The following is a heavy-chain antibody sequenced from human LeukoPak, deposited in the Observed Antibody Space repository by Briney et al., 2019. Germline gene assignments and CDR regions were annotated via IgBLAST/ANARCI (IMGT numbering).Heavy chain of an antibody. D-gene: IGHD2-2*02. CDR1: GDSLTSYY. CDR3: ATARYCSSTSCYRGDWFDP. CDR2: VYTSGGTTGGT. V-gene: IGHV4-4*07. Sequence: PSETLSLTCDLSGDSLTSYYWSWIRQPAGKGLEWIGRVYTSGGTTGGTNYNPSLKSRVTMSLDTSKKQFSLKLSSVTAADTAVYYCATARYCSSTSCYRGDWFDPWGQGTRVTVSS. J-gene: IGHJ5*02.